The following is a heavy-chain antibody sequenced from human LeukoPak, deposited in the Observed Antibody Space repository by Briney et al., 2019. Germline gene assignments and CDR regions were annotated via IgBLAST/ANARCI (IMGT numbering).Heavy chain of an antibody. Sequence: GRSLRLSCAASGFTFSSYGVHWVRQAPGKGLEWVAVISYDGNNRYYADSVKGRFTISRDNSKNTLYLQMNSLRAEDTAVYFCAKDHYYYDSSGYYYCDYWGQGTLVTVSS. D-gene: IGHD3-22*01. CDR2: ISYDGNNR. J-gene: IGHJ4*02. CDR1: GFTFSSYG. CDR3: AKDHYYYDSSGYYYCDY. V-gene: IGHV3-30*18.